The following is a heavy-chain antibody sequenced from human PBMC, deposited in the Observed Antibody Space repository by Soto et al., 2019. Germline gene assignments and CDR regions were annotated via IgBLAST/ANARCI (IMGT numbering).Heavy chain of an antibody. CDR3: ARGYYYGSGSSPDY. J-gene: IGHJ4*02. CDR2: FDPEDGET. CDR1: GYTLTELS. V-gene: IGHV1-24*01. Sequence: ASVKVSCKVSGYTLTELSMHWVRQAPGRGLEWMGGFDPEDGETIYAQKFQGRVTMTEDTSTDTVYMDLSSLRSEDTAVYYCARGYYYGSGSSPDYWGQGTLVTVSS. D-gene: IGHD3-10*01.